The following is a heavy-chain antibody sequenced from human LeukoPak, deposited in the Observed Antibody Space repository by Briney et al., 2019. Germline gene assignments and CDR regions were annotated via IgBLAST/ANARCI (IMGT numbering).Heavy chain of an antibody. D-gene: IGHD6-19*01. CDR3: AKDGYSSGWFEIFDY. CDR2: ISGSGGST. J-gene: IGHJ4*02. Sequence: GGSLRLSCAASGFTFSSYAMSWVRQAPGKGLEWVSAISGSGGSTYYADSVKGRFTISRDNSKNTLYLQMNSLRAEDTAVYYCAKDGYSSGWFEIFDYWGQGTLATVSS. CDR1: GFTFSSYA. V-gene: IGHV3-23*01.